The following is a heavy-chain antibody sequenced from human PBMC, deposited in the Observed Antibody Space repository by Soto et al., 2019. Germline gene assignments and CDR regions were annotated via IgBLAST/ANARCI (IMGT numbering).Heavy chain of an antibody. CDR3: LRVRWEYCSRTSCYTLNE. Sequence: GGSLRLSCAASGFTFSSYSMHWLRNAPGKGLQWVAVISYDGTTKYYADTVEGRFTISRDNSKCTLYLQMHSTRADDTAAYSCLRVRWEYCSRTSCYTLNEWRQGTLV. CDR1: GFTFSSYS. V-gene: IGHV3-30*04. CDR2: ISYDGTTK. D-gene: IGHD2-2*02. J-gene: IGHJ4*02.